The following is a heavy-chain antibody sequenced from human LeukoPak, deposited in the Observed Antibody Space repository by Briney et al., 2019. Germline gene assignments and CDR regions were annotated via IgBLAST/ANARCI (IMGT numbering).Heavy chain of an antibody. CDR1: GFTFDDYA. D-gene: IGHD2-2*01. CDR2: ISWNSGSI. CDR3: AKDYGYQLLSGTTLDY. J-gene: IGHJ4*02. V-gene: IGHV3-9*01. Sequence: GGSLRLSCAASGFTFDDYAMHWVRHAPGKGLEWVSGISWNSGSIGYADSVKGRFIISRDNAKNSLYLQMNSLRAEDTALYYCAKDYGYQLLSGTTLDYWGQGTLVTVSS.